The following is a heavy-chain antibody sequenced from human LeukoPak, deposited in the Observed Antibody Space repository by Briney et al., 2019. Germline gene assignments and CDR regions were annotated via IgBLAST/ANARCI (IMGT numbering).Heavy chain of an antibody. CDR3: ARSRGVPGVDAFDI. CDR2: IYYSGST. CDR1: GGSISSYY. D-gene: IGHD6-13*01. Sequence: PSETLSLTCTVSGGSISSYYWSCIRQPPGKGLEWIGYIYYSGSTNYNPSLKSRVTISVDTSKNQFSLKLSSVTAADTAVYYCARSRGVPGVDAFDIWGQGTMVTVSS. V-gene: IGHV4-59*08. J-gene: IGHJ3*02.